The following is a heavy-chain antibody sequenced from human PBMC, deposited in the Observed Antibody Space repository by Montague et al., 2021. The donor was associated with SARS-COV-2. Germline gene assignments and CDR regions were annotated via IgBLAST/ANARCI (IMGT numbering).Heavy chain of an antibody. CDR2: ISSSGSTI. J-gene: IGHJ6*02. V-gene: IGHV3-48*03. CDR3: ARGGTYYDFWSGFYNYYYAMDV. CDR1: GFTFSFYG. Sequence: SLRLSCAASGFTFSFYGMNWVRQAPGKGLEWVSYISSSGSTIYYPDSVKGRFTISRDNAKNSLYLQMVSLRAEDTAVYFCARGGTYYDFWSGFYNYYYAMDVGGQGTTVTVSS. D-gene: IGHD3-3*01.